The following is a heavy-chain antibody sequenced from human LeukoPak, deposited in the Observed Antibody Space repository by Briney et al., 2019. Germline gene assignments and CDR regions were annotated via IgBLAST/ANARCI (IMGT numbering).Heavy chain of an antibody. Sequence: SQTLSLTCAISGDSVSSNSAAWNWIRQSPSRGLEWLGRTYYGSKLYNDYALSVKSRITINPNTSKNQFTLQLNSVTPEDTAVYYCARGPSIAAAYTYCYYGMDVWGQGTTVTVSS. CDR2: TYYGSKLYN. J-gene: IGHJ6*02. V-gene: IGHV6-1*01. CDR1: GDSVSSNSAA. CDR3: ARGPSIAAAYTYCYYGMDV. D-gene: IGHD6-13*01.